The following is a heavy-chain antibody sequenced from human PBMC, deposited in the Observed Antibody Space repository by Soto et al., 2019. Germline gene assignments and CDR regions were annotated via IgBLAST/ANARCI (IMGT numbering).Heavy chain of an antibody. CDR1: GGSISSGGYS. D-gene: IGHD3-10*01. V-gene: IGHV4-30-2*01. J-gene: IGHJ4*02. CDR3: ARAADKGAGSPFDY. CDR2: IYHSGST. Sequence: SETLSLTCAVSGGSISSGGYSWSWIRQPPGKGLEWIGYIYHSGSTYYNPSLKSRVTISVDRSKNQFSLKLSSVTAADTAVYYCARAADKGAGSPFDYWGQGTLVTVSS.